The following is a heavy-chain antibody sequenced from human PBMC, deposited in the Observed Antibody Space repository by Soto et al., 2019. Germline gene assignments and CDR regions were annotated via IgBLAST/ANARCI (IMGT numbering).Heavy chain of an antibody. CDR3: ARGNGYNYYYMDV. CDR2: ISGSSNTI. Sequence: GVLRLSCTASGFTFSNYNMNWVRQAPGKGLEWVSFISGSSNTIYYADSVKGRFTISRDNARNSLYLQMNSLRADDTAVFYCARGNGYNYYYMDVWGKGTTVTVSS. J-gene: IGHJ6*03. V-gene: IGHV3-48*01. CDR1: GFTFSNYN.